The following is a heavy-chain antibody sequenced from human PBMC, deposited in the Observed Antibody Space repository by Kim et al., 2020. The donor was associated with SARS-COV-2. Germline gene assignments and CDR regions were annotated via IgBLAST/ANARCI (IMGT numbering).Heavy chain of an antibody. Sequence: DYAVSLKSRIIITPDTSQNQFSLQLKSVTPEDTAVYYCARDQTGDRPFDSWGQGTLVTVSS. J-gene: IGHJ4*02. V-gene: IGHV6-1*01. D-gene: IGHD7-27*01. CDR3: ARDQTGDRPFDS.